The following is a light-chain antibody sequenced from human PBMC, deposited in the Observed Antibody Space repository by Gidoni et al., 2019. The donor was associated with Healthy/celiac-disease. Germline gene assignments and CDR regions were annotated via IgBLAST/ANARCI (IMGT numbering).Light chain of an antibody. CDR1: NIGSKS. CDR2: DDG. CDR3: QVWDSSSDHVV. V-gene: IGLV3-21*02. J-gene: IGLJ2*01. Sequence: SYALTPPSSVPVSPGQTARITCGGNNIGSKSVHWYQQKPGQAPVLVVYDDGDRPSGIPGGFAGSNSGNTATLTVRRVEAGDEAGYCCQVWDSSSDHVVFGGGTKLTVL.